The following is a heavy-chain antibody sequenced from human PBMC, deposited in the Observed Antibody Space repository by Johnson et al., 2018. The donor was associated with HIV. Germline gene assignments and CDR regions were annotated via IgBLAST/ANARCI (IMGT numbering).Heavy chain of an antibody. Sequence: QVQLVESGGGVVQPGGSLRLSCAASGFTFSSYGMHWVRQAPGKGLEWVAFIRYDGSNKYYADSVKGRFTISRDNAKNSLYMQMNSLRAEDTAVYYCASSGYGGNDAFDIWGQGTMVTVSS. J-gene: IGHJ3*02. CDR1: GFTFSSYG. V-gene: IGHV3-30*02. D-gene: IGHD4-23*01. CDR3: ASSGYGGNDAFDI. CDR2: IRYDGSNK.